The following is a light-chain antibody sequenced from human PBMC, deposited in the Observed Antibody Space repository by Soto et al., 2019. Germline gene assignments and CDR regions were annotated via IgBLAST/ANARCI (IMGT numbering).Light chain of an antibody. CDR3: QQYYSSPLT. J-gene: IGKJ5*01. CDR1: QSVLYSSNNKNY. CDR2: WAS. Sequence: DTVMTQSPGSLSVSLGERATINCKSSQSVLYSSNNKNYLAWYQQKPGQPPKLLIYWASTRESGVPDRFRGSGSGTDFTLTISSLQAEDAAVYYCQQYYSSPLTFGQGTRLDIK. V-gene: IGKV4-1*01.